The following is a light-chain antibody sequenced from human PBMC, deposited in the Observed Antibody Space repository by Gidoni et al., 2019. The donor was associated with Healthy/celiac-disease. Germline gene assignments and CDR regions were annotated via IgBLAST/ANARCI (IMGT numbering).Light chain of an antibody. Sequence: DVVMTQSPLSLPVTLGQPASISCRSSQSLVYNDGNTYLNWFQQRPGQSPRRLIHKVSNRDSGVPDRFSGSGSVTDFTLKISRVEAEDVGVYYCMQGTHWPPITFGQGTRLEIE. J-gene: IGKJ5*01. CDR1: QSLVYNDGNTY. CDR3: MQGTHWPPIT. V-gene: IGKV2-30*01. CDR2: KVS.